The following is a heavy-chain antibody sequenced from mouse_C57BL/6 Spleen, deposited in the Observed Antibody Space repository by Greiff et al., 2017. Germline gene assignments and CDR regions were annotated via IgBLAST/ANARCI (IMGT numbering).Heavy chain of an antibody. CDR2: INPGSGGT. CDR1: GYAFTNYL. V-gene: IGHV1-54*01. J-gene: IGHJ4*01. CDR3: AREGYYAMDY. Sequence: QVQLKESGAELVRPGTSVKVSCKASGYAFTNYLIEWVKQRPGQGLEWIGVINPGSGGTNYNEKFKGKATLTADKSSRTAYMQLSSLTSEDSAVYFCAREGYYAMDYWGQGTSVTVSS.